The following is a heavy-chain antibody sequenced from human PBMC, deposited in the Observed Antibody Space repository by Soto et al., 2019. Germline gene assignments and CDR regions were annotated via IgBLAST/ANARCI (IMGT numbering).Heavy chain of an antibody. V-gene: IGHV4-34*01. CDR3: ARDKITGLFDY. Sequence: PSETLSLTCAVYGGCFSGYYWSWIRQPPGKGLEWIGEINHSGSTNYNPSLKSRVTISVDTSKNQFSLKLSSVTAADTAVYYCARDKITGLFDYWGQGTLVTVSS. CDR1: GGCFSGYY. J-gene: IGHJ4*02. CDR2: INHSGST. D-gene: IGHD2-8*02.